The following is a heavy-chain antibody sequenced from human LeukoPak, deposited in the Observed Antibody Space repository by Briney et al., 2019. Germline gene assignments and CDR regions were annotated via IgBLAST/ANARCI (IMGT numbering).Heavy chain of an antibody. Sequence: GGSLRLSCAASGFTFSSYAMHWVRQAPGKGLEWVAVISYDGSNKYYADSVKGRFTISRDNSKNTLYLQMNSLRAEDTAVYYCAREALEWLLGFDYWGQGTLVTVSS. D-gene: IGHD3-3*01. CDR1: GFTFSSYA. CDR3: AREALEWLLGFDY. J-gene: IGHJ4*02. CDR2: ISYDGSNK. V-gene: IGHV3-30-3*01.